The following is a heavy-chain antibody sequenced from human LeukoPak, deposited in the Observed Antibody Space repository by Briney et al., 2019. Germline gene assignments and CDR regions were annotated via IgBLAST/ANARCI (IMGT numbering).Heavy chain of an antibody. CDR3: ARGGNTPGHFDY. J-gene: IGHJ4*02. D-gene: IGHD1-14*01. CDR2: IYTSGST. Sequence: KPSETLSLTCTVSGGSISSYYWSWIRQPAGKGLEWIGRIYTSGSTNYNPSLKSRVTVSVDTSKNQFSLKLGSETAADTAVYYCARGGNTPGHFDYWGQGTLVTVSS. CDR1: GGSISSYY. V-gene: IGHV4-4*07.